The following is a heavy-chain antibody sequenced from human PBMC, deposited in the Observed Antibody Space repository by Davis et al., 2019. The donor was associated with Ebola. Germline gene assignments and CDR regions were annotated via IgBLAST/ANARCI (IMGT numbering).Heavy chain of an antibody. CDR3: AKDSGGSYRIDS. D-gene: IGHD1-26*01. J-gene: IGHJ4*02. V-gene: IGHV3-11*01. Sequence: GESLKISCAASGFTFSDYYISWIRQAPGKGLEWVSYISSSDSTIYYADSVKGRFTISRDNSKNSLYLQMNSLTTEDTALYYCAKDSGGSYRIDSWGQGTLVTVSS. CDR2: ISSSDSTI. CDR1: GFTFSDYY.